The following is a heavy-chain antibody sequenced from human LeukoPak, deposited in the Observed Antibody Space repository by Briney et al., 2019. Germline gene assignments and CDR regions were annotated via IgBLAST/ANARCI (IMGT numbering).Heavy chain of an antibody. V-gene: IGHV4-34*01. Sequence: SETLSLTCAVYGGSFSGYYWSWIRQPPGKGLEWIGEINHSGSTNYNPSLKSRVTISVDTSKNQFSLKLSSVTAADTAAYYCARGPYRDNYYGSGSYYGYWGQGTLVTVSS. CDR2: INHSGST. D-gene: IGHD3-10*01. CDR3: ARGPYRDNYYGSGSYYGY. CDR1: GGSFSGYY. J-gene: IGHJ4*02.